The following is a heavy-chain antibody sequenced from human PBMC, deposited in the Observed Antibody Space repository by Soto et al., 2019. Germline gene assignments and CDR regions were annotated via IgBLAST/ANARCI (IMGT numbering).Heavy chain of an antibody. J-gene: IGHJ6*02. CDR2: IIPIFGTA. Sequence: GASVKVSCKASGGTFSSYAISWVRQAPGQGLEWMGGIIPIFGTANYAQKFQGRVTITADESTSTAYMELSSLRSEDTAVYYCARVPGSYSSGYYYYGMDVWGQGTTVTVSS. CDR1: GGTFSSYA. CDR3: ARVPGSYSSGYYYYGMDV. D-gene: IGHD1-26*01. V-gene: IGHV1-69*13.